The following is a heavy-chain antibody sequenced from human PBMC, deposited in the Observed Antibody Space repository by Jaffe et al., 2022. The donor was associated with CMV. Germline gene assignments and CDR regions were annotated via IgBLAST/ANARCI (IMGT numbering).Heavy chain of an antibody. Sequence: QVQLQESGPGLVKPSETLSLTCTVSGGSISSYYWSWIRQPPGKGLEWIGYIYYSGSTNYNPSLKSRVTISVDTSKNQFSLKLSSVTAADTAVYYCARHQAMAKLIDYWGQGTLVTVSS. D-gene: IGHD5-18*01. J-gene: IGHJ4*02. CDR3: ARHQAMAKLIDY. CDR2: IYYSGST. V-gene: IGHV4-59*08. CDR1: GGSISSYY.